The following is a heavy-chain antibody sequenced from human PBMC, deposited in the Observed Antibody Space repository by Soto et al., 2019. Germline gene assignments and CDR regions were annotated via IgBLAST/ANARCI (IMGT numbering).Heavy chain of an antibody. CDR2: MNPNSGNT. V-gene: IGHV1-8*01. CDR1: D. CDR3: ARTLYGDNVDY. J-gene: IGHJ4*02. Sequence: DINWVRQTTGQGLEWMGWMNPNSGNTGYAQKFQGRVTMTRNTSISTAYMELSSLRSEDTAVYYCARTLYGDNVDYWGQGTLVTVSS. D-gene: IGHD4-17*01.